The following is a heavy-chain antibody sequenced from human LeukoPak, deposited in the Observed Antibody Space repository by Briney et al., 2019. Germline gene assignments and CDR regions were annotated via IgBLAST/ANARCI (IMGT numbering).Heavy chain of an antibody. Sequence: ASVKVSCKASGYSFTGYYMHWVRQAPGQGLEWMGWINPKTGGTNYAQKFQGRVTMTRDTSISVAYMELRGLRSDDTAIYFYARALRQGVLMLDAGSMDVWGQGTTVTVSS. J-gene: IGHJ6*02. CDR2: INPKTGGT. CDR3: ARALRQGVLMLDAGSMDV. CDR1: GYSFTGYY. V-gene: IGHV1-2*02. D-gene: IGHD2-8*01.